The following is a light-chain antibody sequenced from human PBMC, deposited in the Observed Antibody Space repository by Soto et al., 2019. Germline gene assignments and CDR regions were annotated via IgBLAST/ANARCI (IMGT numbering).Light chain of an antibody. CDR3: QQYNNWPPWT. CDR2: AAS. Sequence: EIVMTQSPGTLSVSPGERATLSCRASQSVLSSLAWYQQKPGQPPRLLIYAASTRATGIPARFSGSGSGTEFTLTISSLQSEDFAIYYCQQYNNWPPWTFGQGTRVEVK. V-gene: IGKV3-15*01. J-gene: IGKJ1*01. CDR1: QSVLSS.